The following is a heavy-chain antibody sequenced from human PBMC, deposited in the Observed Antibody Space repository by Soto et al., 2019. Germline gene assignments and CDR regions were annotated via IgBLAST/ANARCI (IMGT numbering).Heavy chain of an antibody. CDR2: IYHSGST. CDR3: ARIPSP. J-gene: IGHJ5*02. V-gene: IGHV4-30-2*01. D-gene: IGHD2-21*01. CDR1: GGSISSGGYS. Sequence: QLPLQESGSGLVKPSQTLSLTCAVSGGSISSGGYSWSWIRQPPGKGLAWIGYIYHSGSTYYNSSLKRRVTISVDRSKNQSSLKLSSVTAADTAVYYCARIPSPWSQGTLVTVSS.